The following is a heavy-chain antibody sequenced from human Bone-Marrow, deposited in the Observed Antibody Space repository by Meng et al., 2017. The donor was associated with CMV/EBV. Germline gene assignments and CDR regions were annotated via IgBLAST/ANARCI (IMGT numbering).Heavy chain of an antibody. J-gene: IGHJ3*02. CDR1: GFTFSNFW. D-gene: IGHD1-26*01. CDR3: ARDRYSGNYFGASDI. CDR2: IKQDGSET. V-gene: IGHV3-7*01. Sequence: GGSLRLSCAASGFTFSNFWMTWVRQAPGKGLEWVATIKQDGSETYSVDSVKGRFSISRDNAKKSLYLQMNSLRAEDTAVYHCARDRYSGNYFGASDIWGQGTVVTVSS.